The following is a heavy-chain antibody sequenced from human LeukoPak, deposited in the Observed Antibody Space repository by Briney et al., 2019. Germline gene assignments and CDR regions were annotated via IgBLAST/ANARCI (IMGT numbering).Heavy chain of an antibody. Sequence: GGSLRLSCAASGFTFSSYEMNWVRQAPGKGLEWVSYISSSGSTIYYADSVKGRFTISRDNSKNTLYLQMNSLRAEDTAVYYCAGEYCSSTSCYGLAEGGTGGMDVWGKGTTVTVSS. J-gene: IGHJ6*04. D-gene: IGHD2-2*01. CDR3: AGEYCSSTSCYGLAEGGTGGMDV. CDR2: ISSSGSTI. V-gene: IGHV3-48*03. CDR1: GFTFSSYE.